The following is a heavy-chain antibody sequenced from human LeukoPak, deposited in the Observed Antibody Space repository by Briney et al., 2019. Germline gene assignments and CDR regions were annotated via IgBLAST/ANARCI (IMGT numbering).Heavy chain of an antibody. Sequence: NPSETLSFTCTVSGGSISSYYWSWIRQPPGKGLEWIGYIYYSGSTNYNPSLKSRVTISVDTSKNQFSLKLSSVTAADTAVYYCARRDGYKTMGYYFDYWGQGTLVTVSS. J-gene: IGHJ4*02. D-gene: IGHD5-24*01. V-gene: IGHV4-59*08. CDR1: GGSISSYY. CDR2: IYYSGST. CDR3: ARRDGYKTMGYYFDY.